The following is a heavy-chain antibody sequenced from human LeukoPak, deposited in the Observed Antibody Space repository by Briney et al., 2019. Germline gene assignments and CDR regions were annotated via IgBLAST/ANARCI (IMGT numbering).Heavy chain of an antibody. V-gene: IGHV1-24*01. J-gene: IGHJ4*02. CDR2: FDPEDGET. CDR1: GYTLTELS. D-gene: IGHD3-22*01. CDR3: ATFKEVYDSSGFY. Sequence: ASVKVSCKVSGYTLTELSMHWVRQAPGKGLEWMGGFDPEDGETIYAQRFQGRVTMTEDTSTDTAYMELSSLRSVDTAVYYCATFKEVYDSSGFYWGQGTLVTVSS.